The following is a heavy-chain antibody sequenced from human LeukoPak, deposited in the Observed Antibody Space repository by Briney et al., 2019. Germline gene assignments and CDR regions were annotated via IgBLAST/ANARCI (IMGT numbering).Heavy chain of an antibody. J-gene: IGHJ4*02. D-gene: IGHD6-13*01. CDR3: ARGYSSSWYGY. CDR2: IIPIFGTA. CDR1: GYTFTSYD. V-gene: IGHV1-69*05. Sequence: GASVKVSCKASGYTFTSYDINWVRQAPGQGLEWMGRIIPIFGTANYAQKFQGRVTITTDESTSTAYMELSSLRSEDTAVYYCARGYSSSWYGYWGQGTLVTVSS.